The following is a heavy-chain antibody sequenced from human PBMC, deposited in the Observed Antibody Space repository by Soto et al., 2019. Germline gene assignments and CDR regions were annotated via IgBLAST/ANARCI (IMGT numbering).Heavy chain of an antibody. J-gene: IGHJ4*02. CDR3: ARGPLSGYYFIDY. D-gene: IGHD3-3*01. V-gene: IGHV4-31*03. CDR2: IYYSGST. CDR1: GGSISSGGYY. Sequence: SETLSLTCTVSGGSISSGGYYWSWIRQHPGKGLEWIGYIYYSGSTYYNPSLKSRVTISVDTSKNQFSLKLSSVTAADTAVYYCARGPLSGYYFIDYWGQGTLVTVSS.